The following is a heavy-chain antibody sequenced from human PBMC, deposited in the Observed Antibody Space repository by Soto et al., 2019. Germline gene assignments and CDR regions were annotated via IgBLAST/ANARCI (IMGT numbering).Heavy chain of an antibody. CDR1: GFTFSNYG. CDR2: ISNSGSGNYI. Sequence: GGSLGLSCAASGFTFSNYGMHWVRQAPGKGLEWVAYISNSGSGNYIYYAESVEGRFTIPRDNAENSLYLQMNSLRAEDTAVYYCARDEDSSGYPISYLDYLDQGTLVTVSS. V-gene: IGHV3-21*05. CDR3: ARDEDSSGYPISYLDY. D-gene: IGHD3-22*01. J-gene: IGHJ4*02.